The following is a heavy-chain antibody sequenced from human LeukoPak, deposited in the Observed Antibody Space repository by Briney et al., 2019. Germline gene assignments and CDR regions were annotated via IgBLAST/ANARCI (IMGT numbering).Heavy chain of an antibody. V-gene: IGHV3-66*01. D-gene: IGHD3-10*01. CDR3: ARDKYYATGSYHLDY. J-gene: IGHJ4*02. CDR2: IFRGGNT. Sequence: GGSLRLSCAASGITVMSNYMTWVRQAPGKWLEWVSVIFRGGNTYYTDSVKGRFTISRDKSQKTLYLEMNSLRAEDTAVYYCARDKYYATGSYHLDYWGQGTLVTVSS. CDR1: GITVMSNY.